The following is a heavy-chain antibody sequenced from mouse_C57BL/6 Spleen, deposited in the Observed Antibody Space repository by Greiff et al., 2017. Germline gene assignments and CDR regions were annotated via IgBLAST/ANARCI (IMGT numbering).Heavy chain of an antibody. D-gene: IGHD2-4*01. CDR2: ISSGGSYT. CDR3: ARLYYDYDGGYAMDY. Sequence: EVQGVESGGDLVKPGGSLKLSCAASGFTFSSYGMSWVRQTPDKRLEWVATISSGGSYTYYPDSVKGRFTIARDNAKNTLYLQMSSLKSEDTAMYYCARLYYDYDGGYAMDYWGQGTSVTVSS. CDR1: GFTFSSYG. J-gene: IGHJ4*01. V-gene: IGHV5-6*01.